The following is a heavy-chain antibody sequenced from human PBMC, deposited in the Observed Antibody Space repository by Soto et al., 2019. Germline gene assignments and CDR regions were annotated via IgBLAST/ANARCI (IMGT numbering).Heavy chain of an antibody. Sequence: EVQLVESGGGLVKPGGSLRLSCAASGFTFSSYSMNWVRQAPGKGLEWVSSISSSSSYIYYADSVKGRFTISRDNAKNSLYLQMNSLRAEDTAVYYCARDPYSSVWYDWFDPWGQGTLVTVSS. J-gene: IGHJ5*02. CDR1: GFTFSSYS. D-gene: IGHD6-19*01. V-gene: IGHV3-21*01. CDR2: ISSSSSYI. CDR3: ARDPYSSVWYDWFDP.